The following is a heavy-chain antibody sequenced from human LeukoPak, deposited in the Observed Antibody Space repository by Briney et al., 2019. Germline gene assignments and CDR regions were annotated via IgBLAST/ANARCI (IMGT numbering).Heavy chain of an antibody. CDR3: ATDRLLYPPTGAFDI. Sequence: ASVKVSCKVSGYTLTELSMHWVRQAPGKGLEWMGGFDPEDGETIYAQKFQGRVTMTEDTPTDTAYMELSSLRSEDTAVYYCATDRLLYPPTGAFDIWGQGTMVTVSS. J-gene: IGHJ3*02. V-gene: IGHV1-24*01. D-gene: IGHD2-2*02. CDR1: GYTLTELS. CDR2: FDPEDGET.